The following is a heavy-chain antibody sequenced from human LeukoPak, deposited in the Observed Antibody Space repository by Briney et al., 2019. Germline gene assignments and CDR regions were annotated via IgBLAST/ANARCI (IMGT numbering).Heavy chain of an antibody. CDR3: AKVSGETFWSGYPDY. CDR2: ISWNSGSI. D-gene: IGHD3-3*01. J-gene: IGHJ4*02. V-gene: IGHV3-9*01. Sequence: SLRLSCAASGFTFDDYAMHWVRQAPGKGLEWVSGISWNSGSIGYADSVKGRFTISRDNAKNSLYLQMNSLRAEDTALYYCAKVSGETFWSGYPDYWGQRTPVTVSS. CDR1: GFTFDDYA.